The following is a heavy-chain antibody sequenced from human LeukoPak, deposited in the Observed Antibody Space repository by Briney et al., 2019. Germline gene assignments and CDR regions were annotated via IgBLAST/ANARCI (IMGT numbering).Heavy chain of an antibody. V-gene: IGHV3-7*01. Sequence: PGGSLRLSCAASGFTFSSYWMSWVRQAPGKGLEWVANIKQDGSEKYYVDSVKGRFIISRDNAKNSLYLQMHSLRAEDTAVYYCAKGAFRDQVQGYYYMDVWGKGTTVTVSS. D-gene: IGHD3-10*01. CDR2: IKQDGSEK. J-gene: IGHJ6*03. CDR3: AKGAFRDQVQGYYYMDV. CDR1: GFTFSSYW.